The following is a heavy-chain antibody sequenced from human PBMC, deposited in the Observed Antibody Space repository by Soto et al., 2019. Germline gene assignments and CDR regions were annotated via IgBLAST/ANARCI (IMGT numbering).Heavy chain of an antibody. Sequence: GGSLRLSCAASGFTFSSYAMSWVRQAPGKGLEWVSAISGSGGSTYYADSVKGPFTISRDNSKNTLYLQMISLRAEDTAVYYSAKDQGHYSSSSGAFDIWGQGTMVTVSS. CDR2: ISGSGGST. D-gene: IGHD6-6*01. V-gene: IGHV3-23*01. CDR1: GFTFSSYA. CDR3: AKDQGHYSSSSGAFDI. J-gene: IGHJ3*02.